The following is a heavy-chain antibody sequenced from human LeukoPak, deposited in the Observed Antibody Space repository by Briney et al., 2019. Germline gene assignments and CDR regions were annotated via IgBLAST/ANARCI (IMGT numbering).Heavy chain of an antibody. V-gene: IGHV3-7*01. CDR1: GFTFSNYW. CDR3: ARSYCPSNSCYGVEFDY. CDR2: IKQDGSEK. J-gene: IGHJ4*02. D-gene: IGHD2-2*01. Sequence: GGSLRLSCAASGFTFSNYWMSWVRQAPGKGLEWVANIKQDGSEKYYVDSVKGRFTISRDNAKSSLYLQMNSLRAEDTAVYYCARSYCPSNSCYGVEFDYWGQGTLVTVSS.